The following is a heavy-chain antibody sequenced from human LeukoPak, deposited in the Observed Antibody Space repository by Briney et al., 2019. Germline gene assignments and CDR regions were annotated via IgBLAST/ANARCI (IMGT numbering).Heavy chain of an antibody. CDR1: GFTFSSYS. CDR3: ARVGMISYSFDY. CDR2: ISGSSSYI. V-gene: IGHV3-21*01. J-gene: IGHJ4*02. D-gene: IGHD2-21*01. Sequence: GGSLRLSCAASGFTFSSYSMNWVRQAPEKGLEWVSSISGSSSYIYYADSVKGRFTISRDNAKNSLYLQMNSLRAEDTAVYYCARVGMISYSFDYWGQGTLVTVSS.